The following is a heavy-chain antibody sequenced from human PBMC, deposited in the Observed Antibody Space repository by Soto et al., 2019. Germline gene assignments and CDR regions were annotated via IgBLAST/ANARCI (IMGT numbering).Heavy chain of an antibody. D-gene: IGHD2-2*01. CDR1: GFSFSSYA. V-gene: IGHV3-30*18. CDR3: AKVTGYCSSSSCRRDYYYYYGMDV. J-gene: IGHJ6*02. CDR2: ISYDGSDK. Sequence: LRLSCAASGFSFSSYAMHWVRQTPGKGLEWVAVISYDGSDKYYADSVKGRFSISRDNSKNTLYLQMNSLRAEDTAVYYCAKVTGYCSSSSCRRDYYYYYGMDVWGQGTTVTVSS.